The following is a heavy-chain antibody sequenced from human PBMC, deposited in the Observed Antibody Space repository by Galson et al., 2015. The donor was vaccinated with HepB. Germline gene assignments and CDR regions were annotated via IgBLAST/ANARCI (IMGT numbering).Heavy chain of an antibody. CDR3: VRDGGSGTVDY. V-gene: IGHV3-7*01. CDR1: RFSFSSYW. J-gene: IGHJ4*02. D-gene: IGHD6-13*01. Sequence: SLRLSCAASRFSFSSYWMSWVRQAPGKGLEWVANMNEDGSAKYYVDSVKGRFTISRDNAENSLYLQMNSLRVDDTAVYYCVRDGGSGTVDYWGQGTLVTVSS. CDR2: MNEDGSAK.